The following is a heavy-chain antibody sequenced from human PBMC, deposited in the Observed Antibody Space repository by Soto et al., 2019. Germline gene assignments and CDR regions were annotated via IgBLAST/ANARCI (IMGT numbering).Heavy chain of an antibody. V-gene: IGHV1-18*01. D-gene: IGHD3-10*01. CDR2: ISTYNGKT. Sequence: QVQLVQSGAEVKKPGASVKVSCKASGYTFTSCGISWVRRAPGQGLEWMGWISTYNGKTNYVQKLQGRVTMTADTSTSTAYMELRSLTSDDAAVYYCARDLDGSGSYYTDYWGQGTLVTVSS. CDR3: ARDLDGSGSYYTDY. CDR1: GYTFTSCG. J-gene: IGHJ4*02.